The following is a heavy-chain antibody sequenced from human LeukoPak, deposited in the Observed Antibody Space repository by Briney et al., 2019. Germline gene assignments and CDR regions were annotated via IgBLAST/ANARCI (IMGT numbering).Heavy chain of an antibody. J-gene: IGHJ6*02. CDR3: ARASTRDYYYGMDV. CDR1: GFTVSSNY. CDR2: IYSGGST. V-gene: IGHV3-66*01. Sequence: GGSLRLSCAASGFTVSSNYMSWVRQAPGKGLEWVSVIYSGGSTYYADSVKGRFTISRDNSKNTLYLQMNSLRAEDTAVYYCARASTRDYYYGMDVWGQGTTVTVSS. D-gene: IGHD2-2*01.